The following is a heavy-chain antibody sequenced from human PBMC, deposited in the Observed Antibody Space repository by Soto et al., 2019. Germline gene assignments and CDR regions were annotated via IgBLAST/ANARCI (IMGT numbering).Heavy chain of an antibody. CDR3: ARLIAAAQDGDYFDY. CDR2: IYPGDSDT. V-gene: IGHV5-51*01. Sequence: PGESLKISCKGSGYSFTSYWIGWVRQMPGKGLEWMGIIYPGDSDTRYSPSFQGQVTISADKSISTAYLQWSSLKASDTAMYYCARLIAAAQDGDYFDYWGQGTLVTVSS. J-gene: IGHJ4*02. D-gene: IGHD6-13*01. CDR1: GYSFTSYW.